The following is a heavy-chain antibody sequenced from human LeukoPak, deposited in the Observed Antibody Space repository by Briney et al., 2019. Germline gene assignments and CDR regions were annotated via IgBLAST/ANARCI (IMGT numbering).Heavy chain of an antibody. CDR1: GGSISSSSYY. J-gene: IGHJ5*02. D-gene: IGHD6-13*01. CDR2: NYYSGST. CDR3: ARAGLDSSSWYGLNWFDP. V-gene: IGHV4-39*01. Sequence: PSETLSLTCTVSGGSISSSSYYWGWIRQPPGKGLQWIESNYYSGSTYYNPSLKSRVTISVDTSKNQFSLKLSSVTAADTAVYYCARAGLDSSSWYGLNWFDPWGQGTLVTVSS.